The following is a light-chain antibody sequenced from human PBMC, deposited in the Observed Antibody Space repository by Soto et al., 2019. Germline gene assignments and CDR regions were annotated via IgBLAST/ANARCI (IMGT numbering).Light chain of an antibody. CDR2: EVS. J-gene: IGLJ3*02. CDR1: SSDVGGYNY. V-gene: IGLV2-14*01. Sequence: QSVLTQPASVSGSPGQSITISCTGTSSDVGGYNYVSWYQQHPGKAPKLMIYEVSNRPSGVSNRFSGSKSGNTASLTISGLQAEDEADYYCTSYTTSSTHWVFGGGTKLPVL. CDR3: TSYTTSSTHWV.